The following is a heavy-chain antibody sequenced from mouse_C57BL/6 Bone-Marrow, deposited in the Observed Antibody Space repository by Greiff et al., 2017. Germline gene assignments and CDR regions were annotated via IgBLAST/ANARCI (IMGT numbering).Heavy chain of an antibody. D-gene: IGHD2-4*01. V-gene: IGHV1-82*01. Sequence: QVQLQQSGPELVKPGASVKISCKASGYAFSSSWMNWVKQRPGKGLEWIGRIYPGDGDTNYNGKFKGKDTLTADKSSSTAYMQLSSLTSEDSAVYFCANYDYDGDAMDYWGQGTSVTVSS. CDR1: GYAFSSSW. CDR3: ANYDYDGDAMDY. CDR2: IYPGDGDT. J-gene: IGHJ4*01.